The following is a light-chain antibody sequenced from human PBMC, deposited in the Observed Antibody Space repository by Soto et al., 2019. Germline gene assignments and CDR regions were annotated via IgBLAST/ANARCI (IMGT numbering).Light chain of an antibody. J-gene: IGKJ2*01. CDR1: QSVSSY. V-gene: IGKV3-11*01. CDR2: DAS. Sequence: EIVLTQSPATLSLSPGERATLSCRASQSVSSYLAWYQQKPGQAPRLLLYDASNRATGIPARSSGSGSGTDFNLTISSLEPEDFAVYYCQQRSNWPPKYTFGQGTKLEIK. CDR3: QQRSNWPPKYT.